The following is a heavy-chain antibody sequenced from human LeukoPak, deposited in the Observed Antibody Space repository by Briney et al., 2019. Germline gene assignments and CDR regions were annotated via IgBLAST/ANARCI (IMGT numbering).Heavy chain of an antibody. V-gene: IGHV4-34*01. CDR2: INHSGST. CDR1: GGSFSGYY. J-gene: IGHJ5*02. D-gene: IGHD3-3*01. CDR3: ARADLYYDFWSGYWFDP. Sequence: SETLSLTCAVYGGSFSGYYWSWIRQPPGKGLEWIGEINHSGSTNYNPSLKSRVTISVDASKNQFSLKLSSVTAADTAVYYCARADLYYDFWSGYWFDPWGQGTLVTVSS.